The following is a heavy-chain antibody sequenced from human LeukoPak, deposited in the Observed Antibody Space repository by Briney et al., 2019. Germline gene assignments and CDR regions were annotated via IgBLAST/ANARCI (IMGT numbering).Heavy chain of an antibody. J-gene: IGHJ4*02. V-gene: IGHV3-23*01. Sequence: GGSLRLSCAASAFTFSSYAMSWVRQAPGKGLEWVSVISGSGGSTFYADSVKGRFTISRDNSKNTLYLQMNSLRGEDTAIYYCAKDGEQQLIRGYFDYWGQGALVTVSS. D-gene: IGHD6-13*01. CDR3: AKDGEQQLIRGYFDY. CDR1: AFTFSSYA. CDR2: ISGSGGST.